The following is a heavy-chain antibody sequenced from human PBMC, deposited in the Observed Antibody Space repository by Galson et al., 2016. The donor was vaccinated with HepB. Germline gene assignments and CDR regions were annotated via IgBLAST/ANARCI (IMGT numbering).Heavy chain of an antibody. CDR1: GYNFIGYY. J-gene: IGHJ4*02. V-gene: IGHV1-2*02. CDR3: ARGGPFSGSQFDS. Sequence: SVKVSCKASGYNFIGYYMHWVRQAPGQGLEWMGWINCKSGETYYAQNFLGRVTMTRDTSISTVYMELSSLRFSDTAVYYCARGGPFSGSQFDSWGQGTLVTVSS. D-gene: IGHD1-26*01. CDR2: INCKSGET.